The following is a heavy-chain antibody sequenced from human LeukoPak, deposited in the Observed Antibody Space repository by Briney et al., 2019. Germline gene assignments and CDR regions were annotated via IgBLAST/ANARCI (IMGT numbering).Heavy chain of an antibody. CDR3: AKDGSLYSSSWYPDY. CDR2: IRHDGNNK. Sequence: GGSLRLSCAASGFTFSSYGMHWVRQAPGKGLEWVAFIRHDGNNKYYADSVKGRFTISRDNSKNTLYLQMNSQGDEDTALYYCAKDGSLYSSSWYPDYWGQGTLVTVSS. V-gene: IGHV3-30*02. J-gene: IGHJ4*02. D-gene: IGHD6-13*01. CDR1: GFTFSSYG.